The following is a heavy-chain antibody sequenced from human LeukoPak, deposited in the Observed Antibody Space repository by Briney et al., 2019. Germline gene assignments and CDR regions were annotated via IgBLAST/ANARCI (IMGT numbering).Heavy chain of an antibody. CDR2: INPNSGGT. CDR3: ATPPIPDSSGRGGDS. J-gene: IGHJ4*02. CDR1: GYTFTAYY. Sequence: RASVKVSCKASGYTFTAYYIHWVRQAPGQGLEWMAWINPNSGGTNYAQKFQGRVTMPRDTSISTAYMDLSSLRSDDTAVYYCATPPIPDSSGRGGDSWGQETLVTVSS. D-gene: IGHD3-22*01. V-gene: IGHV1-2*02.